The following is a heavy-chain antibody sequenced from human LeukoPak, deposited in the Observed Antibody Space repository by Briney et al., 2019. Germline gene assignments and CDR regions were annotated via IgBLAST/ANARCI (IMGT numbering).Heavy chain of an antibody. CDR2: IYTSGST. J-gene: IGHJ4*02. Sequence: SETLSLTCTVSGGSISSYYWSWIRQPAGKGLEWIGLIYTSGSTNYNPSLKSRITMSVDTSKSQFSLKLSSVTAAVTAVYYCVRDNSRDGYNYYFDSWGQGTLVIVSS. D-gene: IGHD5-24*01. V-gene: IGHV4-4*07. CDR3: VRDNSRDGYNYYFDS. CDR1: GGSISSYY.